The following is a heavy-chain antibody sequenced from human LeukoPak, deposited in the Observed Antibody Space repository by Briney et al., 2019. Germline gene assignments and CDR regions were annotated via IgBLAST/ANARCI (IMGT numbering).Heavy chain of an antibody. Sequence: SETLSLTCTVSGGSISSYYWSWIRQPPGKGLEWIGYIYYSGSTNYNPSLKSRVTISVDTSKNQFSLKLSSVTAAGTAVYYCARLRGYYDSSGYYWGDAFDIWGQGTMVTVSS. J-gene: IGHJ3*02. CDR1: GGSISSYY. D-gene: IGHD3-22*01. CDR2: IYYSGST. CDR3: ARLRGYYDSSGYYWGDAFDI. V-gene: IGHV4-59*08.